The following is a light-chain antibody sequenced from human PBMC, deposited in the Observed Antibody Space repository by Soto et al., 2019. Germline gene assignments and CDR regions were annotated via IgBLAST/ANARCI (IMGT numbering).Light chain of an antibody. CDR3: QQYNNWPFT. CDR2: GAS. V-gene: IGKV3-15*01. CDR1: QSVSSN. J-gene: IGKJ3*01. Sequence: EIVMTQSPATLSVSPGERATLSCRASQSVSSNLAWYQQKPGQAPRLLIYGASTRATGIPARFSGSGSGTEFTLSSSSLQSEDLAVYYCQQYNNWPFTFGPGNKVDIK.